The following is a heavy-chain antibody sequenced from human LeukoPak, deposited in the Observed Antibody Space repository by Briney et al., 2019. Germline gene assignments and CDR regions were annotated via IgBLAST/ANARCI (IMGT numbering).Heavy chain of an antibody. D-gene: IGHD3-22*01. V-gene: IGHV1-69*13. CDR2: IIPIFGTA. CDR1: GGTFSNYA. J-gene: IGHJ4*02. CDR3: ARGWDYDSGGRPTAYVY. Sequence: ASVKVSCKASGGTFSNYAINWVRQAPGQGLEWMGGIIPIFGTANYAQKFQGKVTITADESTSTAYMELSSLRFEDTAIYYCARGWDYDSGGRPTAYVYWGQGILVSVSS.